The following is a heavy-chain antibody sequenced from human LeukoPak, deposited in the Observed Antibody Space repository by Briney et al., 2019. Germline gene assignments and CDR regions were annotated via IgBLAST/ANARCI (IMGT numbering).Heavy chain of an antibody. J-gene: IGHJ4*02. CDR2: IYYSGST. Sequence: SETLSLTCIVSGDSISSYYWSWIRQPPGKGLEWIGYIYYSGSTNYNPSLKSRVTISVDTSKNQFSLKLSSVTAADTAVYYCARGRAWYMDYWGQGTLVTVPS. V-gene: IGHV4-59*01. CDR1: GDSISSYY. D-gene: IGHD6-19*01. CDR3: ARGRAWYMDY.